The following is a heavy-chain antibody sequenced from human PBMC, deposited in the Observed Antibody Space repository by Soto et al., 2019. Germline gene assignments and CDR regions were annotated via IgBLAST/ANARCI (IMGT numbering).Heavy chain of an antibody. D-gene: IGHD2-2*01. V-gene: IGHV4-38-2*02. CDR3: ARDPPGYCTTTSCPTWFDP. J-gene: IGHJ5*02. CDR2: ISRSGFI. CDR1: GYSISSDYY. Sequence: SETLSLTCDVSGYSISSDYYWGWIRQPPGKGLEWIGSISRSGFIYYNPSLKSRVTISIDTPKNQFSLKLSSVTAADTAVYYCARDPPGYCTTTSCPTWFDPWGQGTLVTVSS.